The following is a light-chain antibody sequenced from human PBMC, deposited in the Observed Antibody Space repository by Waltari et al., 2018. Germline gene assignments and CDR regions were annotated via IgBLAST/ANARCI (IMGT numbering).Light chain of an antibody. Sequence: QSVLNQPPSVSGVARQRVNIPCSGSKSNIRNNAEVWYQQIPGRAPKLLIYYNDLLSSGVSDRFSGSKSGSSASLAISGLQSEDEADYYCATWDDTLSGWVFGGGTKLTVL. CDR1: KSNIRNNA. CDR3: ATWDDTLSGWV. V-gene: IGLV1-36*01. CDR2: YND. J-gene: IGLJ3*02.